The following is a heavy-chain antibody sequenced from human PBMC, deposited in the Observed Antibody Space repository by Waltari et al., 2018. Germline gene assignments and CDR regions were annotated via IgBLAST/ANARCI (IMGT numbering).Heavy chain of an antibody. CDR2: CDPEDGET. D-gene: IGHD3-10*01. J-gene: IGHJ4*02. CDR3: ATRGSGSYYNVYYFDY. CDR1: GYTLTELS. V-gene: IGHV1-24*01. Sequence: QVQLVQSGAEVKKPGASVKVSCKVSGYTLTELSMHWVRQAPGKGLEWMGGCDPEDGETTYAQKFQGRVTMTEDTSTDTAYMELSSLRSEDTAVYYCATRGSGSYYNVYYFDYWGQGTLVTVSS.